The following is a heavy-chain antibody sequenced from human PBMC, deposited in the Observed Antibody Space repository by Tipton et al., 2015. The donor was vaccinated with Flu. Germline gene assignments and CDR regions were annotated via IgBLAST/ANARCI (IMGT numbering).Heavy chain of an antibody. CDR2: IYYSGST. V-gene: IGHV4-59*01. CDR1: GGSISSYY. Sequence: TLSLTCTVSGGSISSYYWSWIRQPPGKGLEWIGYIYYSGSTNYNPSLKRRVTISVDTSKNQFSLKLSSLTAADTAVYYCARAPDSIVGSTVFDYCGQGTLVTVAT. J-gene: IGHJ4*02. CDR3: ARAPDSIVGSTVFDY. D-gene: IGHD1-26*01.